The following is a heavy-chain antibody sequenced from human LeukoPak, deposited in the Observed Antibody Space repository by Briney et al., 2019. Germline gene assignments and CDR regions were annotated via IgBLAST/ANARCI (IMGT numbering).Heavy chain of an antibody. CDR2: ISAYNGNT. CDR1: GYTFTSYG. CDR3: ARDRKYSSSSPLGPYDY. V-gene: IGHV1-18*01. D-gene: IGHD6-6*01. J-gene: IGHJ4*02. Sequence: SVKVSCKASGYTFTSYGISWVRQAPGQGLEWMGWISAYNGNTNYAQKLQGRVTMTTDTSTSTAYMELRSLRSDDTAVYYCARDRKYSSSSPLGPYDYWGQGTLVTVSS.